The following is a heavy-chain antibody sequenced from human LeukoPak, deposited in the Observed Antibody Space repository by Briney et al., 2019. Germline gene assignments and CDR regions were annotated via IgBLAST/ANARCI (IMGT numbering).Heavy chain of an antibody. Sequence: SETLSLTCIFSSGSISSGSISNFYWNWIRQPPGKGLEWIGYIFYSGTTSYNPSLKSRVTISIDTSKNQFSLKLSSVTAADTAVYYCARSDCSGGACYINFDYWGQGTLVTVSS. D-gene: IGHD2-15*01. V-gene: IGHV4-61*01. CDR2: IFYSGTT. CDR3: ARSDCSGGACYINFDY. J-gene: IGHJ4*02. CDR1: SGSISSGSISNFY.